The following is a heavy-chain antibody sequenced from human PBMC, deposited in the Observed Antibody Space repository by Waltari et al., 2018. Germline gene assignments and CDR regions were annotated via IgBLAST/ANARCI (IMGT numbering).Heavy chain of an antibody. CDR1: GDSMNRNYW. CDR2: IHGSGRP. CDR3: ARDRGRGLYLDS. J-gene: IGHJ4*02. Sequence: QLQLQQSGPGLVKPSESLSLTCAVSGDSMNRNYWWNWVRQPPGKGLEWIGQIHGSGRPKYNPAPGSRVTGSIDTSDNQGALKVSYATAADTAVYYCARDRGRGLYLDSWGQGTLVTVSP. D-gene: IGHD2-15*01. V-gene: IGHV4-4*02.